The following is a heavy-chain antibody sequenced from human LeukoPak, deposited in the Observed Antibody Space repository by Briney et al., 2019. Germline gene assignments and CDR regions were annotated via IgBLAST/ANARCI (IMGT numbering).Heavy chain of an antibody. CDR3: SATAARGHQELDY. V-gene: IGHV3-15*01. Sequence: GGSLRLSCAASGFTFSNAWMSWVRQAPGKGLEWVGRIKSKTDGGTTDYAAPVKGRFTISRDDSKNTLYLQMNSLKTEDTAVYYCSATAARGHQELDYWGQGTLVTVSS. J-gene: IGHJ4*02. CDR1: GFTFSNAW. D-gene: IGHD6-6*01. CDR2: IKSKTDGGTT.